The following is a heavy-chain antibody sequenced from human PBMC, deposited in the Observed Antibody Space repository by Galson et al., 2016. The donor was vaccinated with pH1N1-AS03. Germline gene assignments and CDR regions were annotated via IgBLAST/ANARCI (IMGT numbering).Heavy chain of an antibody. Sequence: SLRLSCAASGFSFTNAWMSWVRQAPGKGLEWVGRIKGKTDGGTVDYAAPVKGRFTISRDDSETTLYLQMNGLKTEDTGVYYCTTKPVSAMDVWGQGTTVTVSS. J-gene: IGHJ6*02. D-gene: IGHD1-14*01. CDR3: TTKPVSAMDV. CDR1: GFSFTNAW. CDR2: IKGKTDGGTV. V-gene: IGHV3-15*01.